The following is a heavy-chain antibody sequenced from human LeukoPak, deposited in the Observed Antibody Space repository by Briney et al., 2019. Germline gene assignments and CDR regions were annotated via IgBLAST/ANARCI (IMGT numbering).Heavy chain of an antibody. CDR2: IAYSDSYP. V-gene: IGHV5-10-1*01. Sequence: PWESPRISCKGSGYSFTTYCISWVRQMPGKGLEWMGSIAYSDSYPNYSPSFQGHVTISADKSTSTAYLQWSSLKASDTAMYYCAFGYYYDSSGYYRSFDYWGQGTLVTVSS. D-gene: IGHD3-22*01. J-gene: IGHJ4*02. CDR1: GYSFTTYC. CDR3: AFGYYYDSSGYYRSFDY.